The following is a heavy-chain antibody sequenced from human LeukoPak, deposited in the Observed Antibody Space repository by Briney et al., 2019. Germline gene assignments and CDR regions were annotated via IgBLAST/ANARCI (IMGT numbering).Heavy chain of an antibody. CDR3: ARTTRNEEYYYDSSGYYSDY. V-gene: IGHV7-4-1*02. J-gene: IGHJ4*02. D-gene: IGHD3-22*01. CDR1: GYTFTSYA. Sequence: ASVKVSCKASGYTFTSYAMNWVRQAPGQGLEWMGWINTNTGSPTYAQGFTGRFVFSLDTSVSTAYLQISSLKAEDTAVYYCARTTRNEEYYYDSSGYYSDYWGQGTLVTVSS. CDR2: INTNTGSP.